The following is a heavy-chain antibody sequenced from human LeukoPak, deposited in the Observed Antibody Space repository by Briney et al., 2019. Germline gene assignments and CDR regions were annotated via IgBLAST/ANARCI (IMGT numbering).Heavy chain of an antibody. CDR1: GGSVSDYY. D-gene: IGHD7-27*01. CDR3: ASRKLGNDY. Sequence: PSETLSLTCTISGGSVSDYYWSWIRQSPGKGLEWIGYIYYTGSTSYNPSLKSRVTISADTSKNEFSLKLNSVTAADTAVYYCASRKLGNDYWGQGTLVIVSS. J-gene: IGHJ4*02. CDR2: IYYTGST. V-gene: IGHV4-59*02.